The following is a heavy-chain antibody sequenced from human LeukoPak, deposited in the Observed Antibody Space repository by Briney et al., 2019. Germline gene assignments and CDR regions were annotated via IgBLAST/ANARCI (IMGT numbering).Heavy chain of an antibody. V-gene: IGHV4-34*01. CDR2: INHSGST. CDR3: ARGVEHYFDY. D-gene: IGHD5-24*01. CDR1: GGSFSGYY. Sequence: SETLSLTCAVYGGSFSGYYWSWIRQPPGKGLEWIGEINHSGSTNYNPSLKSQVTISVDTSKNQFSLKLSSVTAADTAVYYCARGVEHYFDYWGQGTLVTVSS. J-gene: IGHJ4*02.